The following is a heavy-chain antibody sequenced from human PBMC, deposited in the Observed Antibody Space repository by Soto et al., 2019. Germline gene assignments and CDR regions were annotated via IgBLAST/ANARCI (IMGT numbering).Heavy chain of an antibody. CDR3: AKDRKGSYCSGGTCYSFDY. V-gene: IGHV3-23*01. J-gene: IGHJ4*02. CDR2: ISGSGGST. CDR1: GFTLGTYV. D-gene: IGHD2-15*01. Sequence: EVQLLESGGGLVQPGGSLRLSCAASGFTLGTYVMTWVRQAPGKGLEWVSAISGSGGSTNYADPVKGSFTISRDNTKNTLYRQMNSLRVEDTAVYYCAKDRKGSYCSGGTCYSFDYWGQGTLVTVPS.